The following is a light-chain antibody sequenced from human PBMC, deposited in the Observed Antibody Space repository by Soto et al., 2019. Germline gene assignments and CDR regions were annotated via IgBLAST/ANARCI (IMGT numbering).Light chain of an antibody. V-gene: IGKV1-5*01. J-gene: IGKJ4*01. CDR2: DAS. Sequence: DIQMTQSPSTLSASVGDRVTITCRASQSLSSWLAWYQQKPGKAPKLLIYDASSLESGVPSRFSGSGSGTEFTLTISSLQPDDFATYYCQQYNNFPFTLGGGTKVEIK. CDR1: QSLSSW. CDR3: QQYNNFPFT.